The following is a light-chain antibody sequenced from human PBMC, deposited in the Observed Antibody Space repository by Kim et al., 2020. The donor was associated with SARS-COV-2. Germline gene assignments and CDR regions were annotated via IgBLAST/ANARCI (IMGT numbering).Light chain of an antibody. CDR3: QQYWTSPWT. CDR2: GAS. V-gene: IGKV3-20*01. J-gene: IGKJ1*01. Sequence: EIVLTQSPGTLSLSPGETATLSCRTSQSVTSSYLTWYQQKPGQAPRLLIYGASRRATGIPDRFSGSGSGTDFTLTISRLEPEDFAVYYCQQYWTSPWTFGQGTKVDIK. CDR1: QSVTSSY.